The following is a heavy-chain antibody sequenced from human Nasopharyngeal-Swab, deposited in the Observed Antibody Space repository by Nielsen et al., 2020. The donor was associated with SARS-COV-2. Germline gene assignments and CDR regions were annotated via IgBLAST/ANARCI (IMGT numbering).Heavy chain of an antibody. V-gene: IGHV4-39*01. Sequence: WIRQPPGKGLEWIGSIYYSGSTYYNPSLKRRVTISVDTSKNQFSLKLSSVTAADTAVYYCAGPGHRGIWGQGTLVTVSS. CDR3: AGPGHRGI. J-gene: IGHJ4*02. CDR2: IYYSGST.